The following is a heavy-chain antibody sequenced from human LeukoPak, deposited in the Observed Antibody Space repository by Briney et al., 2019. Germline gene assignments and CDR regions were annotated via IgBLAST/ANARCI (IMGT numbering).Heavy chain of an antibody. J-gene: IGHJ4*02. CDR1: GFTFSGYA. Sequence: GGSLRLSCAASGFTFSGYAMSWVRQAPGKGLEWVSAISGSGGSTYYADSVKGRFTISRDNSKNTLYLQMNSLRAEDTAVYYCAKVSRSDDYGDPTADYWGQGTLVTVSS. V-gene: IGHV3-23*01. CDR2: ISGSGGST. D-gene: IGHD4-17*01. CDR3: AKVSRSDDYGDPTADY.